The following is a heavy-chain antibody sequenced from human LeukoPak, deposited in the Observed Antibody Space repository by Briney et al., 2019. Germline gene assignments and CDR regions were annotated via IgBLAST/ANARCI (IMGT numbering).Heavy chain of an antibody. CDR3: ARVRRYFDWLETHLDYYYYGMDV. V-gene: IGHV1-2*02. CDR1: GYTFTGYY. J-gene: IGHJ6*02. D-gene: IGHD3-9*01. CDR2: INPNSGGT. Sequence: GASVKVSCKASGYTFTGYYMHWVRQAPGQGLEWMAWINPNSGGTNYAQKFQGRVTMTRDTSISTVYLELSSLRADDTAVYYCARVRRYFDWLETHLDYYYYGMDVWGQGTTVTVSS.